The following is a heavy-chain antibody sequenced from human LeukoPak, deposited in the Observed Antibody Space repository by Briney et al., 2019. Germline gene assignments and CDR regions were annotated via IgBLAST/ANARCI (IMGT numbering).Heavy chain of an antibody. CDR3: ARGSGYYGEDFEY. D-gene: IGHD3-22*01. J-gene: IGHJ4*02. CDR1: GGSFSGFY. Sequence: SESLSLTCAVYGGSFSGFYWSWIRHVPGKGLEWIGEINYTGSTSYNPSLKSRVTISVDTSQNQFFLLLTSVTAADTAVYYCARGSGYYGEDFEYWGQGTLVTVSS. CDR2: INYTGST. V-gene: IGHV4-34*01.